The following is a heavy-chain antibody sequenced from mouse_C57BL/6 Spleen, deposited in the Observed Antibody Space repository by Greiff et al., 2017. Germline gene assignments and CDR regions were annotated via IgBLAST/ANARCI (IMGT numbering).Heavy chain of an antibody. J-gene: IGHJ2*01. CDR2: IDPSASYT. CDR3: ARWASYSNYFDY. Sequence: QVQLKQPGAELVKPGASVKLSCKASGYTFTSYWMQWVKQRPGQGLEWIGEIDPSASYTNYNQKFKGKATLTVDTSSSTAYMQRSSLRSEDSAVYYCARWASYSNYFDYWGQGTTLTVSS. D-gene: IGHD2-5*01. V-gene: IGHV1-50*01. CDR1: GYTFTSYW.